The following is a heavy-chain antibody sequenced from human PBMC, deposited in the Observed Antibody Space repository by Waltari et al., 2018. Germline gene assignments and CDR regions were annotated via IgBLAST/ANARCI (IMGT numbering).Heavy chain of an antibody. D-gene: IGHD6-13*01. Sequence: QLQLQESGPGLVKPSETLSLTCTVSGGSISSSSYYWGWIRQPPGKGLEWIGSIYYSGSTYYNPSLKSRVTRSVDTSKNQFSLKLSSVTAADTAVYYCAREGGIAAAYSYGMDVWGQGTTVTVSS. CDR2: IYYSGST. CDR3: AREGGIAAAYSYGMDV. V-gene: IGHV4-39*07. J-gene: IGHJ6*02. CDR1: GGSISSSSYY.